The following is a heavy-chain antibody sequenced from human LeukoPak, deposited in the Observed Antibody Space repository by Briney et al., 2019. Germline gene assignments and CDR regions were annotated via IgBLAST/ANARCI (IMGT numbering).Heavy chain of an antibody. V-gene: IGHV1-18*01. CDR2: ISAYNGNT. CDR1: GYTFTSYG. J-gene: IGHJ4*02. CDR3: ARDPRGGYSSSSGELDY. D-gene: IGHD6-6*01. Sequence: ASVKVSCKASGYTFTSYGISWVRQAPGQGLEWMGWISAYNGNTNYAQKRQGRVTMTTDTSTSTAYMELRSLRSDDTAVYYCARDPRGGYSSSSGELDYWGQGTLVTVSS.